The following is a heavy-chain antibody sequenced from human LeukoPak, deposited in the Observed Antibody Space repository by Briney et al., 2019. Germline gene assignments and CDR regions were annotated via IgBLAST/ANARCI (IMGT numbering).Heavy chain of an antibody. D-gene: IGHD1-26*01. J-gene: IGHJ4*02. CDR3: ARGSATIAPYYDY. CDR1: GFTFSSYG. Sequence: GGSLRLSCAASGFTFSSYGMHWVRQAPGKGLEWVAFIRYDGSNKYYADSVKGRFTISRDNSKNTLYLQMNSLRAEDTAVYYCARGSATIAPYYDYWGQGTLVTVSS. CDR2: IRYDGSNK. V-gene: IGHV3-30*02.